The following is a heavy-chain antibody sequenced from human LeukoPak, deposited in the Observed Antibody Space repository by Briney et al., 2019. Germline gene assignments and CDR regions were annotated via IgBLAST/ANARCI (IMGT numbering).Heavy chain of an antibody. CDR1: GGSFSGYY. Sequence: SETLSLTCAVYGGSFSGYYWSWIRQPPGKGLEWIGEINHSGSTNYNPSLKGRVTISVDTSKNQFSLKLSSVTAADTAVYYCARGVSGGNGSNFDYWGQGTLVTVSS. CDR3: ARGVSGGNGSNFDY. J-gene: IGHJ4*02. D-gene: IGHD1-26*01. V-gene: IGHV4-34*01. CDR2: INHSGST.